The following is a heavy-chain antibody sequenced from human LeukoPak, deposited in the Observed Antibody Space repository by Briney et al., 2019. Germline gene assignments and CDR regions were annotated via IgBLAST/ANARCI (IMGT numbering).Heavy chain of an antibody. J-gene: IGHJ4*02. Sequence: QPGESLRLSCAASGFTFSSYAMSWVRQAPGKGLEWVSAISGGGGSTFYTDSVKGRFTISRDNSKNTLYLQMNSLRAEDTAVYYCETYYYDMSGRRGGDWGQGVLVTVSS. CDR3: ETYYYDMSGRRGGD. CDR1: GFTFSSYA. D-gene: IGHD3-22*01. V-gene: IGHV3-23*01. CDR2: ISGGGGST.